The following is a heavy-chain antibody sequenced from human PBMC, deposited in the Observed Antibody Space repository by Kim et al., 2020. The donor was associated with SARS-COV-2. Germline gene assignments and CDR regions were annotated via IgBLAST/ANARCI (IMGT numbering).Heavy chain of an antibody. V-gene: IGHV1-2*02. CDR2: INPNSGGT. CDR1: GYTFTGYD. Sequence: ASVKVSCKASGYTFTGYDISWVRQAPGQGLEWMGWINPNSGGTNYAQKFQGRVTMTRDTSIITAYMELSRLRSDDTAVYYCVRGQLGAWGQGTLDTVSS. D-gene: IGHD6-6*01. CDR3: VRGQLGA. J-gene: IGHJ4*02.